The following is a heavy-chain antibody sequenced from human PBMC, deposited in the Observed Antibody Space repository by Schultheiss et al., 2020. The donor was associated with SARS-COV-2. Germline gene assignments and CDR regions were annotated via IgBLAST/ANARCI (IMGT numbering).Heavy chain of an antibody. V-gene: IGHV4-34*01. D-gene: IGHD2-15*01. CDR3: ARLLWSPFYYYGMDV. CDR1: GGSVRSYF. CDR2: INHSGST. J-gene: IGHJ6*02. Sequence: SETLSLTCTVSGGSVRSYFWSWIRQPPGKGLEWIGEINHSGSTNYNPSLKSRVTISVDTSKNQFSLKLSSVTAADTAVYYCARLLWSPFYYYGMDVWGQGTTVTVSS.